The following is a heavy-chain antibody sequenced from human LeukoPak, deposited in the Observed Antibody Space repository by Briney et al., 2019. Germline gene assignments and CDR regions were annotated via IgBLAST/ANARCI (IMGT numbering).Heavy chain of an antibody. CDR1: GFTFSSHA. Sequence: GGSLRLSCAASGFTFSSHAMHWVRQAPGKGLEWVAVISYDGSNKYYADSVKGRFTISRDNSKNTLYLQMNSLRAEDTAVYYCARDQEFYGGNSAPYYYYYYGMDVWGQGTTVTVSS. V-gene: IGHV3-30*04. D-gene: IGHD4-23*01. CDR2: ISYDGSNK. CDR3: ARDQEFYGGNSAPYYYYYYGMDV. J-gene: IGHJ6*02.